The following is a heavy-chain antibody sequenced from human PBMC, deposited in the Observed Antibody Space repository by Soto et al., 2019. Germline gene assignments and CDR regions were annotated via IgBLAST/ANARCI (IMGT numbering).Heavy chain of an antibody. CDR2: ISASGTNI. D-gene: IGHD3-22*01. Sequence: GGSLRLSCAASGFTFSDYYMSWIRQAPGKGLEWISYISASGTNIYYADSVKGRFTISRDNSKNTLYLQMNSLRAEDTAVYYCARSYYYDSSGYYYFDYWGQGTLVTVSS. V-gene: IGHV3-11*04. J-gene: IGHJ4*02. CDR3: ARSYYYDSSGYYYFDY. CDR1: GFTFSDYY.